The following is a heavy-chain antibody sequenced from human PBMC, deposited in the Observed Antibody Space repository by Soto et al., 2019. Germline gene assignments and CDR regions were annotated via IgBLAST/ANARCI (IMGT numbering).Heavy chain of an antibody. J-gene: IGHJ6*02. Sequence: QVQLVQSGAEVKKPGASVKVSCKVSGYTLTELSMHWVRQAPGKGLEWMGGFDPEDGETIYAQKFQGRVTMTEDTSTDTAYMELSSLRSEDTAVYYCATTPVGLVPAVYYYGMDVWGQGTTVTVSS. CDR2: FDPEDGET. D-gene: IGHD2-2*01. CDR1: GYTLTELS. CDR3: ATTPVGLVPAVYYYGMDV. V-gene: IGHV1-24*01.